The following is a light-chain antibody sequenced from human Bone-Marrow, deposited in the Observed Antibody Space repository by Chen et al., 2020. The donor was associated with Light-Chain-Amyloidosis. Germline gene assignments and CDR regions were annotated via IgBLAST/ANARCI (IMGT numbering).Light chain of an antibody. CDR1: SSDVGGDNL. V-gene: IGLV2-14*01. CDR2: EVT. CDR3: SSYTITNTLV. Sequence: QSALTQPASVSGFPGQSITISCTGTSSDVGGDNLVSWYQQHPDKAPKLMIYEVTNRPSWVPDRFSGSKSDNTASLTISGLQTEDEADYFCSSYTITNTLVFGSGTRVTVL. J-gene: IGLJ1*01.